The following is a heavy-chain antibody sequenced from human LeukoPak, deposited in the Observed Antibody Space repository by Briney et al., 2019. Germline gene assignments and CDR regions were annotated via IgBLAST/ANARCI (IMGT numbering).Heavy chain of an antibody. CDR2: FSYDGSSK. V-gene: IGHV3-30-3*01. Sequence: GGSLRLSCAASGFTFSSYAMHWVRQAPGKGLEWVTLFSYDGSSKYYADSVRGRFTISRDNSKNTLYLQMNSLRADDSAVYYCARGKGSESGYDYFLDYWGQGTLVTVPS. J-gene: IGHJ4*02. D-gene: IGHD5-12*01. CDR1: GFTFSSYA. CDR3: ARGKGSESGYDYFLDY.